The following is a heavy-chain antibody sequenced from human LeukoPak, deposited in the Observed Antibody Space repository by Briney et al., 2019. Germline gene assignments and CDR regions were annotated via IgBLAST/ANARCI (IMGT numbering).Heavy chain of an antibody. V-gene: IGHV1-46*01. CDR2: INPSGGST. Sequence: ASVKVSCKASGYTSTSYDINWVRQAPGQGLEWMGIINPSGGSTSYAQKFQGRVTMTRDTSTSTVYMELSSLRSEDTAVYYCARGSAAVAGTGVYWGQGTLVTVSS. D-gene: IGHD6-19*01. J-gene: IGHJ4*02. CDR1: GYTSTSYD. CDR3: ARGSAAVAGTGVY.